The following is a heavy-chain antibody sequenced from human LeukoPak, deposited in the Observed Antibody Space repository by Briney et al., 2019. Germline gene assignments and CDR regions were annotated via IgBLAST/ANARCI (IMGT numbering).Heavy chain of an antibody. CDR2: IKQDGSEK. CDR1: GFTFDDYG. D-gene: IGHD4-17*01. J-gene: IGHJ4*02. V-gene: IGHV3-7*01. Sequence: PGGSLRLSCAASGFTFDDYGMSWVRQAPGKGLEWVANIKQDGSEKYYVDSVKGRFTISRDNAKNSLYLQMNSLRAEDTAVYYCARVYGTTVTTRHFDYWGQGTLVTVSS. CDR3: ARVYGTTVTTRHFDY.